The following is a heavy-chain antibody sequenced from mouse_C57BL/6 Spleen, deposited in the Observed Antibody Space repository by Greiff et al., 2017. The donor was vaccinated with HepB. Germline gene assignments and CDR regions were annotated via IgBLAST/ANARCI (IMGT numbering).Heavy chain of an antibody. Sequence: VQGVESGGGLVKPGGSLKLSCAASGFTFSDYGMHWVRQAPEKGLEWVAYISSGSSTIYYADTVKGRFTISRDNAKNTLFLQMTSLRSEDTAMYYCARPYYGSSSRFAYWGQGTLVTVSA. V-gene: IGHV5-17*01. CDR2: ISSGSSTI. CDR1: GFTFSDYG. J-gene: IGHJ3*01. D-gene: IGHD1-1*01. CDR3: ARPYYGSSSRFAY.